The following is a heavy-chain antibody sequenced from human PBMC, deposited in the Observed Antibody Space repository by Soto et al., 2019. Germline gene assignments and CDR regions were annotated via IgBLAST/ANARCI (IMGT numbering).Heavy chain of an antibody. J-gene: IGHJ5*02. CDR1: GFPFSSYS. Sequence: PGGSLRLSCAASGFPFSSYSMNWVRQDPGKGLEWVSYISSSSSTIYYADSVKGRFTISRDNAKNSLYLQMNSLRAEDTAVYYCARGAERNPAARGLYWFDPWGQGTLVTVSS. CDR2: ISSSSSTI. V-gene: IGHV3-48*01. CDR3: ARGAERNPAARGLYWFDP. D-gene: IGHD2-2*01.